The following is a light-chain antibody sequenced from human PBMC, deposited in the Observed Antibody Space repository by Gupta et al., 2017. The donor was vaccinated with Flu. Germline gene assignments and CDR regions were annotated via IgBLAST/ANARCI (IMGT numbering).Light chain of an antibody. V-gene: IGKV1-5*03. CDR1: QSISSW. CDR3: QQYNSYSGT. CDR2: KAS. J-gene: IGKJ1*01. Sequence: PSTLSASVGDRVTITCRASQSISSWLAWYQQKPGKAPKVLIYKASSLESGVPSRFSGSGSGTEFTLTISSLQPDDFATYYCQQYNSYSGTFGQGTKVEIK.